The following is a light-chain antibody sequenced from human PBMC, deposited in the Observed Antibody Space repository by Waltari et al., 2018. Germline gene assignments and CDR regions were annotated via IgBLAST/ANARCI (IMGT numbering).Light chain of an antibody. Sequence: DIVVTQSPDSLPVSLGERATINCPSSQSVLYRSSNKNFLAWYQQKPGQPPKLLIYWASTRESGVPDRFSGSGSGTDFTLTISSLQAEDVAVYYCQQYYSTIFTFGPGTKVDIK. J-gene: IGKJ3*01. CDR2: WAS. CDR1: QSVLYRSSNKNF. V-gene: IGKV4-1*01. CDR3: QQYYSTIFT.